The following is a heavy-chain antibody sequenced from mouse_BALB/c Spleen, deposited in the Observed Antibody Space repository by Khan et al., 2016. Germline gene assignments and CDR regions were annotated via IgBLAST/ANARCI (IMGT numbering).Heavy chain of an antibody. CDR2: ISSGSSTI. V-gene: IGHV5-17*02. J-gene: IGHJ4*01. CDR3: ARKGIYGNHAMDY. D-gene: IGHD2-1*01. Sequence: EVELVESGGGLVQPGGSRTLSCAASGFTFSSFGMHWVRQAPEKGLELVAYISSGSSTIYYADTAKGRFTISRDNPKNTLFLQMTSLRSEDTAMYYCARKGIYGNHAMDYGGQGTSVTVSS. CDR1: GFTFSSFG.